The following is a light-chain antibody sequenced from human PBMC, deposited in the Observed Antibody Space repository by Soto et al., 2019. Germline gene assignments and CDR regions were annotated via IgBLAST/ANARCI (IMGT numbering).Light chain of an antibody. CDR2: DVD. V-gene: IGLV2-11*01. J-gene: IGLJ1*01. CDR1: SSDVGDNY. CDR3: CSFAGRYSYV. Sequence: QSALTQPPSASGSPGQSVTISCTGASSDVGDNYVSWYQQHPGKAPKLMIYDVDTRPSGVPDRFSGSKSCNTASLTISGLQAEYEADYYCCSFAGRYSYVFGTGTKVTVL.